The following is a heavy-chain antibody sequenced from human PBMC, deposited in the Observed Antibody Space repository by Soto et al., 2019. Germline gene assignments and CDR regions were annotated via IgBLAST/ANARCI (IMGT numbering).Heavy chain of an antibody. J-gene: IGHJ6*02. CDR1: GGAISSYY. D-gene: IGHD3-10*01. V-gene: IGHV4-59*08. Sequence: QVQLQESGPGLVKASETKSLSCTVTGGAISSYYWSWFRQSPGKRMEWIGYVHQSWGSTYSPSLQSRVPISLDTSKSQFSLKVSSVTATDTAVYYCARQGFGPLHGLVDVWGQGTTVTVSS. CDR3: ARQGFGPLHGLVDV. CDR2: VHQSWGS.